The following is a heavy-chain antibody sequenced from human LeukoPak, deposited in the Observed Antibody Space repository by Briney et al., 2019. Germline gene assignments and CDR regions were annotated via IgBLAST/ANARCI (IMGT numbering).Heavy chain of an antibody. CDR1: GYSISSGYY. Sequence: SETLSLTCTVSGYSISSGYYWGWIRQSPGKGLEWIGSIYHGGSTYYNPSLRSRVIVSVDTSKNHFSLKMSSVTAADTAVYYCARDLASCAGDCYSDGFDYWGQGTLVTVSS. J-gene: IGHJ4*02. V-gene: IGHV4-38-2*02. D-gene: IGHD2-21*02. CDR3: ARDLASCAGDCYSDGFDY. CDR2: IYHGGST.